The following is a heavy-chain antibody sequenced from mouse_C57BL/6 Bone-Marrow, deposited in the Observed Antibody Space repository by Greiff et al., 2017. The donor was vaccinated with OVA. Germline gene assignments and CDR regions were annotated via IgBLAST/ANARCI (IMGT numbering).Heavy chain of an antibody. J-gene: IGHJ1*03. CDR1: GYSFTGYY. V-gene: IGHV1-42*01. CDR3: EIYEYDWYFDD. CDR2: INPSTGGT. D-gene: IGHD2-4*01. Sequence: VQLQQSGPELVKPGASVKISCKASGYSFTGYYMNWVKQSPEKSLEWIGEINPSTGGTTYNQKFKAKATLTVDKSSSTAYMQLNSLTSEDSAVYYCEIYEYDWYFDDWGKGTTVTVSS.